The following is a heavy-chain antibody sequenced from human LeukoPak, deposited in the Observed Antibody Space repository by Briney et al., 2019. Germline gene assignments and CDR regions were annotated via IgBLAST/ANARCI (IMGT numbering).Heavy chain of an antibody. CDR2: ISAYNGNT. J-gene: IGHJ4*02. CDR1: GYTFTSYG. D-gene: IGHD3-10*01. CDR3: ARDYGITMVRGVIGSSTILDY. Sequence: ASVKVSCKASGYTFTSYGISWVRQAPGQGLEWMGWISAYNGNTNYAQKLQGRVTMTTDTSTSTAYMELRSLRSDDTAVYYCARDYGITMVRGVIGSSTILDYWGQGTLVTVSS. V-gene: IGHV1-18*01.